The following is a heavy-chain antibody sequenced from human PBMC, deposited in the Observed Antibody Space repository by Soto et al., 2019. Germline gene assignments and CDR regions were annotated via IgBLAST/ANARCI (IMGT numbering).Heavy chain of an antibody. CDR1: GYSFTSYW. CDR3: ARLAPPYYYDSSGPGHNSLDY. J-gene: IGHJ4*02. CDR2: IYPGDSDT. V-gene: IGHV5-51*01. D-gene: IGHD3-22*01. Sequence: GESLKISCKGSGYSFTSYWIGWVRQMPGKGLEWMGIIYPGDSDTRYSPSFQGQVTISADKSISTAYLQWSSLKASDTAMYYCARLAPPYYYDSSGPGHNSLDYWGQGTLVTVSS.